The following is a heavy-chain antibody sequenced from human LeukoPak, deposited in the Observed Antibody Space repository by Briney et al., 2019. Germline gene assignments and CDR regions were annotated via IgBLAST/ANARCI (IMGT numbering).Heavy chain of an antibody. CDR2: IYYSGST. J-gene: IGHJ6*02. D-gene: IGHD3-10*01. CDR3: ARKLPLAGMDV. CDR1: GGSFSGYY. V-gene: IGHV4-34*01. Sequence: SETLSLTCAVYGGSFSGYYWSWIRQPPGKGLEWIGSIYYSGSTYYNPSLKSRVTISVDTSKNQFSLKLSSVTAADTAVYYCARKLPLAGMDVWGQGTTVTVSS.